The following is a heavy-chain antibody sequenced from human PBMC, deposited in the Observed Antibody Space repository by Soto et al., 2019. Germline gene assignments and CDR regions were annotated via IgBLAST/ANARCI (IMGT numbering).Heavy chain of an antibody. Sequence: QITLKESGPPLVKPTQTLMLTCTFSGFSLSTTGMGVGWIRQPPGKALEWLTLIYWDDDKHYSPSLKSRHSITKRTSKNQVVFTMTNMDPVDTATYYCVHRRSKGDFDLWGRGTLVTVSS. J-gene: IGHJ2*01. V-gene: IGHV2-5*02. CDR1: GFSLSTTGMG. CDR3: VHRRSKGDFDL. CDR2: IYWDDDK.